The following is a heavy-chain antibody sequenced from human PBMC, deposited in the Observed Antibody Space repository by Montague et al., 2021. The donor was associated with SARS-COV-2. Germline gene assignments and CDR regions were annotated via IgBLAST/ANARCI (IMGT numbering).Heavy chain of an antibody. Sequence: SETLSLTCTVYGGTIRSTTFYWGWTRQSPGKGLEWIGYIYEGDIPYYNPFLKSRVAISLDTPNNQFSLKITSLIVADTAIYYCVTPGKTAVAGQFDYWGPGILITVSS. CDR2: IYEGDIP. J-gene: IGHJ4*02. CDR1: GGTIRSTTFY. D-gene: IGHD6-19*01. CDR3: VTPGKTAVAGQFDY. V-gene: IGHV4-39*07.